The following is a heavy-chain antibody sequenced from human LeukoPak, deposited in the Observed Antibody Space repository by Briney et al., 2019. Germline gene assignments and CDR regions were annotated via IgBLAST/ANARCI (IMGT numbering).Heavy chain of an antibody. V-gene: IGHV1-2*02. Sequence: ASVTASRKASEYTFIGYYMHWVRQAPGQGLEWMGWINPRSGGTNYAEKFQGRVSMTRDTSINTAYMELRRLRFDDTAVYYCAREDNGANFFVLWGQGSLVTVSS. CDR3: AREDNGANFFVL. D-gene: IGHD2-8*01. CDR2: INPRSGGT. CDR1: EYTFIGYY. J-gene: IGHJ4*02.